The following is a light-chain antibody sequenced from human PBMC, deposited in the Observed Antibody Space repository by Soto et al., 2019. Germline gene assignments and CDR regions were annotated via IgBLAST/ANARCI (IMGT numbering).Light chain of an antibody. Sequence: DIQMTQSPSTLSASVGDRVTITCRASQSIGNWLAWYQQKPGKAPKLLIYKASNLENGVPSSFSGSGSGTEFTLTISSLQPDDFATYYCQQYNNYPWTFGQGTRVEIK. J-gene: IGKJ1*01. V-gene: IGKV1-5*03. CDR1: QSIGNW. CDR3: QQYNNYPWT. CDR2: KAS.